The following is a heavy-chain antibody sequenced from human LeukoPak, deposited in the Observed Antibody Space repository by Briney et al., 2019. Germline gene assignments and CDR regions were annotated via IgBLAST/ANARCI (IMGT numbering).Heavy chain of an antibody. CDR1: GGSVSSGSYY. J-gene: IGHJ4*02. V-gene: IGHV4-61*01. CDR2: IYYSGST. Sequence: SETLSLTCTVSGGSVSSGSYYWSWIRQPPGKGLEWIGYIYYSGSTNYNPSLKSRVTISVDTSKNQFSLKLSSVTAADTAVYYCARGGDYYDSSGPRVAFDYWGQGTLVTVSS. CDR3: ARGGDYYDSSGPRVAFDY. D-gene: IGHD3-22*01.